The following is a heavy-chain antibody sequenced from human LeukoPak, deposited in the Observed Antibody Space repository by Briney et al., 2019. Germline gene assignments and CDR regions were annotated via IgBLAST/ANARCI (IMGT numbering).Heavy chain of an antibody. Sequence: ASVKVSCRASGYTFTVYYMHWVRQAPGQALEWLGWINPNSGGTNYAQKFQGRGTMTRDTSISTAYMELCRLRSDDTAVYYGARDPGVAGIPNWFDPWGQGTLVTVSS. CDR2: INPNSGGT. J-gene: IGHJ5*02. CDR1: GYTFTVYY. CDR3: ARDPGVAGIPNWFDP. V-gene: IGHV1-2*02. D-gene: IGHD6-19*01.